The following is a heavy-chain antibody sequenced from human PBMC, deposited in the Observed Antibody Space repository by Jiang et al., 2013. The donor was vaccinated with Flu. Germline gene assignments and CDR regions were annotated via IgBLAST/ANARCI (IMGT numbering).Heavy chain of an antibody. Sequence: SGAEVKKPGSSVKVSCTASGGTFNSHAISWVRQAPGQGLEWMGGIIPIFATPYYAQKFQGRVTITADESTSTAYMELSSLRPEDTAVYCCARARTQYEAFDCGAQGQWSPSLQ. CDR3: ARARTQYEAFD. D-gene: IGHD1-14*01. CDR1: GGTFNSHA. J-gene: IGHJ3*01. V-gene: IGHV1-69*01. CDR2: IIPIFATP.